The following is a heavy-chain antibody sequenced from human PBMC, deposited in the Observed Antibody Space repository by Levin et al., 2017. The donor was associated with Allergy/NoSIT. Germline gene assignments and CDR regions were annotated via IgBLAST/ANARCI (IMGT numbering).Heavy chain of an antibody. CDR3: ARDSGYCNNAECKGDAFDI. Sequence: QPGGSLRLSCAASGFTFSRNWMTWVRQAPGKGLEWVANIKHDGSEKYYVDSVKGRFTISRDNAKNSLYLQMNSLRVEDTAVYSCARDSGYCNNAECKGDAFDIWGQGTMVTVSS. CDR1: GFTFSRNW. D-gene: IGHD2-8*01. J-gene: IGHJ3*02. V-gene: IGHV3-7*03. CDR2: IKHDGSEK.